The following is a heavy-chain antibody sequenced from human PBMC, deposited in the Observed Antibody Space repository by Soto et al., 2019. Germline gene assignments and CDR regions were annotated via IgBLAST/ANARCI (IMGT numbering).Heavy chain of an antibody. Sequence: QVQLVESGGGVVQPGRSLRLSCAASGFSFSSYGMHWVRQAPGKGLEWVAMISYDGTDEYYADSVKGRFTISRDNSKNAVYLQMISLIAEGTEVYYCAKQESDWNGHFDYWGQGTLVTVSS. V-gene: IGHV3-30*18. CDR1: GFSFSSYG. D-gene: IGHD1-1*01. J-gene: IGHJ4*02. CDR2: ISYDGTDE. CDR3: AKQESDWNGHFDY.